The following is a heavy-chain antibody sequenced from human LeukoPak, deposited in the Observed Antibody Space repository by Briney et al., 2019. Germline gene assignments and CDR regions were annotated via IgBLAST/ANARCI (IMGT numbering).Heavy chain of an antibody. Sequence: GGSLRLSCAASGFTFSRYWMHWVRQPPGKGLEWVSGISWNSGDIGYADSVKGRFTISRDNAENSLYLQMNSLRAEDTALYYCAKDIRATSVAGTSGFDDWGQGTLVTVSS. CDR3: AKDIRATSVAGTSGFDD. D-gene: IGHD6-19*01. V-gene: IGHV3-9*01. CDR1: GFTFSRYW. CDR2: ISWNSGDI. J-gene: IGHJ4*02.